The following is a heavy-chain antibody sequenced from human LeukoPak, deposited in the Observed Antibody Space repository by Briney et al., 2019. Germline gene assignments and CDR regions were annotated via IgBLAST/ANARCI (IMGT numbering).Heavy chain of an antibody. D-gene: IGHD3/OR15-3a*01. CDR3: AREVRRWPGYALYYFDY. Sequence: SETLSLTCTVSCRSISSYYWRWIRQPPGKGLEWIGHIYYSGSTNYNPSLKSRVSISVDTSKNQFSLKLSSVTGADTAVYYCAREVRRWPGYALYYFDYWGQGTLVTVSS. V-gene: IGHV4-59*01. CDR1: CRSISSYY. J-gene: IGHJ4*02. CDR2: IYYSGST.